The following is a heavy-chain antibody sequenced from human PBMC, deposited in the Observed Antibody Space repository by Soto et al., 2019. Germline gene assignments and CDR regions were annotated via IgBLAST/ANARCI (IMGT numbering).Heavy chain of an antibody. CDR1: GYSFTSNW. V-gene: IGHV5-51*01. CDR3: ARHPPFSGSSDWLDP. Sequence: GESLKISCKGSGYSFTSNWIAWVRQMPGKGLEWMGIIFPGDSDTRYSPSFQGQVTISADKSINTAFLQWSSLKASDTAIYYCARHPPFSGSSDWLDPWGQGTLVTVSS. D-gene: IGHD6-6*01. CDR2: IFPGDSDT. J-gene: IGHJ5*02.